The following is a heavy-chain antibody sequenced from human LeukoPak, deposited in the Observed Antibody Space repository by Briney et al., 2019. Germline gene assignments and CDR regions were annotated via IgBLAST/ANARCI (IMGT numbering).Heavy chain of an antibody. CDR1: GFTFSSYW. V-gene: IGHV3-74*01. CDR3: AREGYYYDSSGYEPLGLAYPPDY. D-gene: IGHD3-22*01. J-gene: IGHJ4*02. Sequence: GGSLRLSCAASGFTFSSYWMHWVRQAPGKGLVWVSRINSDGSSTSYADSVKGRFTISRDNAKNTLYLQMNSLRAEDTAVYYCAREGYYYDSSGYEPLGLAYPPDYWGRGTLVTVSS. CDR2: INSDGSST.